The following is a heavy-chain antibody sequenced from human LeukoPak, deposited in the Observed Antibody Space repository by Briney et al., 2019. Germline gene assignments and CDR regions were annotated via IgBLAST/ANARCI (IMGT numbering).Heavy chain of an antibody. D-gene: IGHD3-10*01. CDR2: IYYSGST. V-gene: IGHV4-59*01. CDR3: ARGEVVRGVYYYYGMDV. Sequence: SETLSLTCTVSGGSISIYYWTWIRQSPGKGLEWIGYIYYSGSTNYNPSLKSRVTISIDTSKNQFSLKLTSVTAADTAVYYCARGEVVRGVYYYYGMDVWGQGTTVTVSS. J-gene: IGHJ6*02. CDR1: GGSISIYY.